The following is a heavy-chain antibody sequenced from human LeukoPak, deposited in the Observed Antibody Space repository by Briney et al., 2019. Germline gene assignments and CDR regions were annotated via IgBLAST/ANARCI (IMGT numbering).Heavy chain of an antibody. J-gene: IGHJ4*02. Sequence: GGSLRLSCAASGFTVSSNYMSWVRQAPGKGLEWVSVIYSGGSTYYADSVKGRFTISRDNSKNTLYLQMNSLRAEDTAVYYCARGGKGGAVTTKFDYWGQGTLVTVSS. D-gene: IGHD4-17*01. CDR3: ARGGKGGAVTTKFDY. CDR2: IYSGGST. CDR1: GFTVSSNY. V-gene: IGHV3-66*01.